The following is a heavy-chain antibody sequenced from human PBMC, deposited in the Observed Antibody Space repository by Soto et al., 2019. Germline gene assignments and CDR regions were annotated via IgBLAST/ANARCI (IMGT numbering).Heavy chain of an antibody. CDR3: ARGSLGATPVDVFDI. D-gene: IGHD1-26*01. V-gene: IGHV1-69*13. J-gene: IGHJ3*02. CDR2: IIPIFGTA. CDR1: GGTFSSYA. Sequence: ASVKVSCKASGGTFSSYAISWVRQAPGQGLEWMGGIIPIFGTANYAQKFQGRVTITADESTSTAYMELSSLRSEDTAVYYCARGSLGATPVDVFDIWGQGTMVTASS.